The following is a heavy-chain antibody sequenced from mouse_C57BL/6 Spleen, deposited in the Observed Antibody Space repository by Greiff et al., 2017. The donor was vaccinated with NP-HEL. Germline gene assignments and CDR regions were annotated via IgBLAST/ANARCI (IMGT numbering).Heavy chain of an antibody. J-gene: IGHJ2*01. CDR3: ARRDYGSSIDY. CDR1: GCTFTSYW. CDR2: IDPSDSYT. Sequence: QVQLQQPGAELVMPGASVKLSCKASGCTFTSYWMHWVKQRPGQGLEWIGEIDPSDSYTNYNQKFKGKSTLTVDKSSSTAYMQLSSLTSEDSAVYYCARRDYGSSIDYWGQGTTLTVSS. V-gene: IGHV1-69*01. D-gene: IGHD1-1*01.